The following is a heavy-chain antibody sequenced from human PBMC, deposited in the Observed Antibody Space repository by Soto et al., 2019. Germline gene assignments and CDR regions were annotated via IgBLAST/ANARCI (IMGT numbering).Heavy chain of an antibody. CDR1: GGSISSSSYY. D-gene: IGHD3-10*01. Sequence: SETLSLTCTVSGGSISSSSYYWGWIRQPPGKGLEWIGSIYYSGSTYYNPSLKSRVTISVDTSKNQFSLKLSSVIAADTAVYYCARRGMYYYGSGKLFYGMDVWGQGTTVT. J-gene: IGHJ6*02. CDR2: IYYSGST. V-gene: IGHV4-39*01. CDR3: ARRGMYYYGSGKLFYGMDV.